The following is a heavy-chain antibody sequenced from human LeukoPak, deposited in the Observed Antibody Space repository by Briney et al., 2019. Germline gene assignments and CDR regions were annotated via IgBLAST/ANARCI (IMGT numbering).Heavy chain of an antibody. CDR3: ARRVRGVNDAFDI. J-gene: IGHJ3*02. Sequence: SETLSLTCAVSGGSISSSNWWSWVRQPPGKGLGWIGEIYHSGSTYYNPSLKSRVTISVDTSKNQFSLKLSSMTAADTAVYYCARRVRGVNDAFDIWGQGTMVTVSS. CDR1: GGSISSSNW. CDR2: IYHSGST. D-gene: IGHD3-10*01. V-gene: IGHV4-4*02.